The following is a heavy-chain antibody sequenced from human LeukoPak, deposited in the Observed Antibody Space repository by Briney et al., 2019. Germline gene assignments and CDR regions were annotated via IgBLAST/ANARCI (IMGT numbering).Heavy chain of an antibody. CDR1: GYSFTSYW. D-gene: IGHD3-22*01. Sequence: GESLKISCKGSGYSFTSYWIGWVRQVPGKGLEWMGIIYPGDSDTRYSPSFQGQVTISADKSISTAYLQWSSLKALDTAMYYCASTPLYYYDSSGSFGYFDYWGQGTLVTVSS. J-gene: IGHJ4*02. CDR2: IYPGDSDT. V-gene: IGHV5-51*01. CDR3: ASTPLYYYDSSGSFGYFDY.